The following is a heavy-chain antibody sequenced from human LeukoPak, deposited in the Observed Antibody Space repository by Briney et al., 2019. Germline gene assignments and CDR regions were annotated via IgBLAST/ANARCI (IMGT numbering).Heavy chain of an antibody. CDR3: ARAVPYYDYVWGSHTYFDY. Sequence: ASVKVSCKASGYTFTSYGISWVRQAPGQGLEWMGWISAYNGNTNYAQKLQGRVTMTTDTSTSTAYMELRSLRSDDTAVYYCARAVPYYDYVWGSHTYFDYWGQGTLVTVSS. V-gene: IGHV1-18*01. D-gene: IGHD3-16*01. J-gene: IGHJ4*02. CDR1: GYTFTSYG. CDR2: ISAYNGNT.